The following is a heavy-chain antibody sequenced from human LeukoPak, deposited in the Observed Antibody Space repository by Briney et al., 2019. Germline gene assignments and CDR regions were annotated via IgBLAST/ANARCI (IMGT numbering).Heavy chain of an antibody. D-gene: IGHD2-2*01. J-gene: IGHJ4*02. CDR2: IWYDGSNK. Sequence: GGSLRLSCAASGFTFSSYAMNWVRQAPGKGLEWVAVIWYDGSNKYYADSVKGRFTISRDNSKNTLYLQMNSLRAEDTAVYYCAREGIVVVPAAMLDYWGQGTLVTVSS. CDR3: AREGIVVVPAAMLDY. V-gene: IGHV3-33*08. CDR1: GFTFSSYA.